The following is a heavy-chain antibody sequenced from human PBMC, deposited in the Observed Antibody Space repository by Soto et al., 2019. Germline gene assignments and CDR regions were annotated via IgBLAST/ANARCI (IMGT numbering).Heavy chain of an antibody. CDR3: ARDRRMAVAPGYYGMDV. D-gene: IGHD6-19*01. V-gene: IGHV3-48*03. J-gene: IGHJ6*02. CDR2: ISSSGSTI. Sequence: QTGGSLRLSCAASGFTFSSYEMNWVRQAPGKGLEWVSYISSSGSTIYYADSVKGRFTISRDNAKNSLYLQMNSLRAEDTAVYYCARDRRMAVAPGYYGMDVWGQGTTVTVSS. CDR1: GFTFSSYE.